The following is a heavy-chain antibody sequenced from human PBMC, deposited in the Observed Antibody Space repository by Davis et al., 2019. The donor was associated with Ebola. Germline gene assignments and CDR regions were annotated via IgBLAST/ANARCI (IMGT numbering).Heavy chain of an antibody. D-gene: IGHD3-16*01. Sequence: MPGGSLRLSCAVYGGSFSGYYWSWIRQPPGKGLEWIGEINHSGSTNYNPSLKSRVTISVDTSKNQFSLKLSSVTAADTAVYYCARTRGYVWGSYIVRYWGQGTLVTVSS. CDR3: ARTRGYVWGSYIVRY. CDR1: GGSFSGYY. J-gene: IGHJ4*02. V-gene: IGHV4-34*01. CDR2: INHSGST.